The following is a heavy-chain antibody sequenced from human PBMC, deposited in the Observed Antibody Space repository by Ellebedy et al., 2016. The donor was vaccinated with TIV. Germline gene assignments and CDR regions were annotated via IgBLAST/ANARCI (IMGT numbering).Heavy chain of an antibody. CDR1: GFTFSSYG. J-gene: IGHJ4*02. CDR3: ARDGDSGSYLGIDY. V-gene: IGHV3-33*08. CDR2: IWYDGSNK. D-gene: IGHD1-26*01. Sequence: PGGSLRLSCAASGFTFSSYGMHWVRQAPGKGLEWVAVIWYDGSNKYYADSVKGRFTISRDNSKNTLYLQMNSLRAEDTAVYYCARDGDSGSYLGIDYWGQGTLVTVSS.